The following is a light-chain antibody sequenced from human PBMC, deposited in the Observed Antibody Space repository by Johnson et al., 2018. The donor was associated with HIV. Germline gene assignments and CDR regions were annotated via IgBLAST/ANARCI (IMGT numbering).Light chain of an antibody. J-gene: IGLJ1*01. CDR2: ENN. Sequence: QSVLTQPPSVSAAPGQKVTISCSGSSSNIGNNYVSWYQQLPGTAPKLLIYENNKRPSGIPDRFSGSKSGTSATLGITGLQTGDEADDYCGTWDSSLSPGCNVFGPGTKVTVL. CDR1: SSNIGNNY. V-gene: IGLV1-51*01. CDR3: GTWDSSLSPGCNV.